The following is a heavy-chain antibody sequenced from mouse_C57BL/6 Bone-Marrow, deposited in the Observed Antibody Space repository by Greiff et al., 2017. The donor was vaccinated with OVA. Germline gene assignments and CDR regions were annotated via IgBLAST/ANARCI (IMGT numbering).Heavy chain of an antibody. CDR1: GYTFTDYY. Sequence: EVQLQQSGPVLVKPGASVKMSCKASGYTFTDYYMNWVKQSHGKSLEWIGVINPYNGGTSYNPKFKGKATLTVDKSSSTAYMELNSLTSEDSAVYYCAFLLPYAMDYWGQGTSVTVSS. CDR3: AFLLPYAMDY. J-gene: IGHJ4*01. D-gene: IGHD2-10*01. V-gene: IGHV1-19*01. CDR2: INPYNGGT.